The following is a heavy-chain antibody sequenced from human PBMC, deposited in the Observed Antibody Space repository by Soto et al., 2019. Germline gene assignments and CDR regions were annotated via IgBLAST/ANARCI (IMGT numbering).Heavy chain of an antibody. D-gene: IGHD3-22*01. CDR2: ISAYNRNT. Sequence: QVQLVQSGAEVKKPGASVKVSCKASGYTFTSYGISWVRQAPGQGLEWMGWISAYNRNTNYAQKLQGRVTMTTDTSTSTAYMELRSLRSDDTAVYYCARDSSGGSGYSLPYFDYWGQGTLVTVSS. CDR1: GYTFTSYG. J-gene: IGHJ4*02. V-gene: IGHV1-18*04. CDR3: ARDSSGGSGYSLPYFDY.